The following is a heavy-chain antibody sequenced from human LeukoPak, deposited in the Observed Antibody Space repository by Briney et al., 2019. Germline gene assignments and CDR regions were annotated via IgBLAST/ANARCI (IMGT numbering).Heavy chain of an antibody. Sequence: GRSLRLSCAASGFTFSSYGIHWVRQAPGKGLEWVALTSYDGTDTYYADSVKGRCTISRDNTKNTLSLQMNSLRPEDTAVYYRAKELRWQQFCFRSWGQGTLVTVFS. CDR1: GFTFSSYG. J-gene: IGHJ5*02. V-gene: IGHV3-30*18. D-gene: IGHD5-24*01. CDR3: AKELRWQQFCFRS. CDR2: TSYDGTDT.